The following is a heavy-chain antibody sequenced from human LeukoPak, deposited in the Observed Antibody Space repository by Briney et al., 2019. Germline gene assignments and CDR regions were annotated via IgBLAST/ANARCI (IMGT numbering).Heavy chain of an antibody. Sequence: GRSLRLSCAASGFTFDDHAMHWVRQAPGKGLEWVSGISWNSGSIGYADSVKGRFTISRDNAKNSLYLQMNSLRAEDTALYYCAKEADIVATTIGGGFDYWGQGTLVTVSS. CDR3: AKEADIVATTIGGGFDY. CDR1: GFTFDDHA. V-gene: IGHV3-9*01. D-gene: IGHD5-12*01. J-gene: IGHJ4*02. CDR2: ISWNSGSI.